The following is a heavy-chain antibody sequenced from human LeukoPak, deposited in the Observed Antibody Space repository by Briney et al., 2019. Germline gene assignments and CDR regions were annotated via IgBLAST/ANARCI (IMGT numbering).Heavy chain of an antibody. Sequence: GASVKVSCKASGFTFTSHDYNWVRQATGQGLEWMGWMNPNSGNTGYAQKFQGRVTMTRDTSITTVYMELSSLTSEDTAVYYCARGGSTWIQLWPQYNWFDPWGQGTLVTVSS. D-gene: IGHD5-18*01. J-gene: IGHJ5*02. V-gene: IGHV1-8*01. CDR1: GFTFTSHD. CDR2: MNPNSGNT. CDR3: ARGGSTWIQLWPQYNWFDP.